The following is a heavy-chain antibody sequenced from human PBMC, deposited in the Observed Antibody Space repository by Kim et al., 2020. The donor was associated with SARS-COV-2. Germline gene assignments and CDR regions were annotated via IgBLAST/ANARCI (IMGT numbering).Heavy chain of an antibody. J-gene: IGHJ6*02. CDR1: GGTFSSYA. CDR3: ARVRDSSGYYYLNYYYGMDV. CDR2: IIPILGIA. Sequence: SVKVSCKASGGTFSSYAISWVRQAPGQGLEWMGRIIPILGIANYAQKFQGRVTITADKSTSTAYMELSSLRSEDTAVYYCARVRDSSGYYYLNYYYGMDVWGQGTTVTVSS. D-gene: IGHD3-22*01. V-gene: IGHV1-69*04.